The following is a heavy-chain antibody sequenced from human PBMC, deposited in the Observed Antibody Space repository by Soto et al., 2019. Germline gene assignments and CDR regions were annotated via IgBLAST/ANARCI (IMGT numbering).Heavy chain of an antibody. J-gene: IGHJ5*02. CDR1: GFTFEDHA. CDR3: TKGRGALTVVSNWFDP. D-gene: IGHD3-22*01. V-gene: IGHV3-9*01. CDR2: INWNSGIT. Sequence: EVQLVESGGGLVQPGKSLKLSCVAIGFTFEDHAMHWIRQVPGKGLEWVAGINWNSGITGYADSVKGRFTISRDNANNSLHLEMNSLQSEDPALYYCTKGRGALTVVSNWFDPWGQGTPVTVSS.